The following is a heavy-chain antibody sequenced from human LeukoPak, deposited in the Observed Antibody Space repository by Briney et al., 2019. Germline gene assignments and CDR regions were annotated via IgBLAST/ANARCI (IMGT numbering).Heavy chain of an antibody. CDR3: ASSFPIAVAGKGTFDS. D-gene: IGHD6-19*01. Sequence: PSETLSLTCTVSGGSISSYNWSWIRQPPGKGLEWIGEINHSGSTNYNPSLKSRGTISVDTSKNQFSLKLSSVTAADTAVYYCASSFPIAVAGKGTFDSWGQGTLVTVSS. V-gene: IGHV4-34*01. CDR2: INHSGST. CDR1: GGSISSYN. J-gene: IGHJ4*02.